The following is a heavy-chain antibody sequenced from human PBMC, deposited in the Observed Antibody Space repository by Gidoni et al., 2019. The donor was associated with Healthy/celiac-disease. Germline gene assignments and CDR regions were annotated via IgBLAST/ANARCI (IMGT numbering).Heavy chain of an antibody. CDR3: AKSRYYGSGSYGYYYYYMDV. Sequence: QVQLVESGGGVVQPGRALRLSCAASGFTFSSYGMHWVRQAPGKGLEWVAVISYDGSNKYYADSVKGRFTISRDNSKNTLYLQMNSLRAEDTSVYYCAKSRYYGSGSYGYYYYYMDVWGKGTTVTVSS. CDR2: ISYDGSNK. V-gene: IGHV3-30*18. CDR1: GFTFSSYG. D-gene: IGHD3-10*01. J-gene: IGHJ6*03.